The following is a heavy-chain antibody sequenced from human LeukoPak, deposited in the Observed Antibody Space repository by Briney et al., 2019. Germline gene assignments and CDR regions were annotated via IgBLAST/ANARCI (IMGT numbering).Heavy chain of an antibody. Sequence: GGSLRLSCAASGFTFSSYAMHWVRQAPGKGLEWVAVISYDGSNKYYADSVKGRFTVFKDNSKNSVYLQMNYLRVEDSAVYYCARRHDLWGQRALVTVSS. CDR1: GFTFSSYA. V-gene: IGHV3-30*14. CDR2: ISYDGSNK. CDR3: ARRHDL. J-gene: IGHJ5*02.